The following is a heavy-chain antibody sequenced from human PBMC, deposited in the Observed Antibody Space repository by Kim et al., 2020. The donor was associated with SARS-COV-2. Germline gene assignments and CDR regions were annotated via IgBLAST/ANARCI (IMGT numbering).Heavy chain of an antibody. CDR3: VKDRVFSVRYCSGGSCPRLDY. Sequence: GGSLRLSCSAPGFTFSSYAMHWVRQAPGKGLEYVSAISSNGGSTYYADSVKGRFTISRDNSKNTLYLQMSSLRAEDTAVYYCVKDRVFSVRYCSGGSCPRLDYWGQGTLVTVSS. CDR1: GFTFSSYA. V-gene: IGHV3-64D*09. J-gene: IGHJ4*02. CDR2: ISSNGGST. D-gene: IGHD2-15*01.